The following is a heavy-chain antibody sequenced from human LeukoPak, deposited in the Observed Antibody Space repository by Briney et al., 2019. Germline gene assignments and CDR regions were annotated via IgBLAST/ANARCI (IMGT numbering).Heavy chain of an antibody. CDR2: LYSGGNT. V-gene: IGHV3-53*01. CDR1: GFTFSSYA. Sequence: GGSLRLSCAASGFTFSSYAMSWVRQAPGKGLEWVSVLYSGGNTYYADSVKGRFTISRDNSKNTLYLQMNSLRAEDTAVYYCARPPGYWGQGTLVTVSS. J-gene: IGHJ4*02. CDR3: ARPPGY.